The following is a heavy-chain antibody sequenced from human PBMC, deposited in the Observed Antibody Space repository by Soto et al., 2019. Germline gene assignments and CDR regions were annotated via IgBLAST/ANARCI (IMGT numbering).Heavy chain of an antibody. CDR3: ARTKDYSSSLDY. CDR2: IYYSGRT. D-gene: IGHD6-6*01. Sequence: LSLTCTVSGGSSSSGGYYWTWIRQHPGKGLEWIGCIYYSGRTYYNPSLKSRVTISVDTSKRQFSLKLSSVTAADTAIYYCARTKDYSSSLDYWGQGALVTVSS. V-gene: IGHV4-31*03. CDR1: GGSSSSGGYY. J-gene: IGHJ4*02.